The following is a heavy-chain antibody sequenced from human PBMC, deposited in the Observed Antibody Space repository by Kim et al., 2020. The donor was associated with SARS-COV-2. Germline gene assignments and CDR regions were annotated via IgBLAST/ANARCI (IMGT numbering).Heavy chain of an antibody. CDR1: GGSISSSSYY. CDR3: ARHRHRSDRAFDY. D-gene: IGHD3-10*01. V-gene: IGHV4-39*01. J-gene: IGHJ4*02. CDR2: IYYSGST. Sequence: SETLSLTCTVSGGSISSSSYYWGWIRQPPGKGLEWIGSIYYSGSTYYNPSLKSRVTISVDTSKNQFSLKLSSVTAADTAVYYCARHRHRSDRAFDYWGQGTLVTVSS.